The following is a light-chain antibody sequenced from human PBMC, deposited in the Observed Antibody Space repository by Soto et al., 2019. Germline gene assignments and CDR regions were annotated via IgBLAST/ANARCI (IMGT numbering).Light chain of an antibody. Sequence: DFQRPPFPSPLSASVGDRVTITCRANQSISTWLAWYQQKPWKAPKLRICLVSSLEVEFPFRFSGSGSGTEFTLTISSLQADDFAAYYCKEAKSYPCTFGQGTRLEIK. CDR1: QSISTW. V-gene: IGKV1-5*03. CDR2: LVS. J-gene: IGKJ5*01. CDR3: KEAKSYPCT.